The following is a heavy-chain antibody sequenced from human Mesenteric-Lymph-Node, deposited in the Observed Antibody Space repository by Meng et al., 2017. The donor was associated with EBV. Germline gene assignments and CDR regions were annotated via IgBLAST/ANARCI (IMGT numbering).Heavy chain of an antibody. CDR2: IHYSGDT. Sequence: VQVPEPGPGLVKPSPAVSLTRAGSGGSIAGGSYWSWVRQPPGKGLEWIAFIHYSGDTYYNPSLKSRLTISVDTSKDQFSLRLRSVTAADTAVYYCARRSGSYYGYFDYWGQGTLVTVSS. CDR3: ARRSGSYYGYFDY. J-gene: IGHJ4*02. D-gene: IGHD1-26*01. V-gene: IGHV4-30-4*01. CDR1: GGSIAGGSY.